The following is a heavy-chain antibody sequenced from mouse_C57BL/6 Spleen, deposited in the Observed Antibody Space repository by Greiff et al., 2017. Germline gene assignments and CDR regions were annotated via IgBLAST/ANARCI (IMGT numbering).Heavy chain of an antibody. CDR2: IDPETGGT. Sequence: QVQLQQSGAELVRPGASVTLSCKASGYTFTDYEMHWVKQTPVHGLEWIGAIDPETGGTAYNQKFKGKAILTADKPSSTAYMELRSLTSEGSAVYYCRSTSVVFDGWGPGTTLTVAS. CDR3: RSTSVVFDG. J-gene: IGHJ2*01. V-gene: IGHV1-15*01. CDR1: GYTFTDYE. D-gene: IGHD1-1*01.